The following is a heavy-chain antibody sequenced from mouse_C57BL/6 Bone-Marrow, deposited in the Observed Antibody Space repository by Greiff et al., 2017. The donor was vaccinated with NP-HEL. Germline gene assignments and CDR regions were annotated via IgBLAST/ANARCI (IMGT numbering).Heavy chain of an antibody. J-gene: IGHJ2*01. V-gene: IGHV5-12*01. D-gene: IGHD1-1*01. CDR3: ARHYDYGSSPYY. CDR1: GFTFSDYY. CDR2: ISNGGGST. Sequence: EVMLVESGGGLVQPGGSLKLSCAASGFTFSDYYMYWVRQTPEKRLEWVAYISNGGGSTYYPDTVKGRFTISRDNAKNTLYLQMSRLKSEDTAMYYCARHYDYGSSPYYWGQGTTLTVSS.